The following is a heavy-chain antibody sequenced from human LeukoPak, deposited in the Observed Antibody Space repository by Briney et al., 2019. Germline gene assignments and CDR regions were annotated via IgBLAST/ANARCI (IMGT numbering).Heavy chain of an antibody. CDR3: ARGHVGATYFDY. D-gene: IGHD1-26*01. J-gene: IGHJ4*02. V-gene: IGHV3-21*01. Sequence: GGSLRLSCAASGFTFSSYSMNWVRQAPGKGLEWVSSISSSSSYIYYADSVKGRLTISRDNAKNSLYLQMNSLRAEDTAVYYCARGHVGATYFDYWGQGTLVTVSS. CDR1: GFTFSSYS. CDR2: ISSSSSYI.